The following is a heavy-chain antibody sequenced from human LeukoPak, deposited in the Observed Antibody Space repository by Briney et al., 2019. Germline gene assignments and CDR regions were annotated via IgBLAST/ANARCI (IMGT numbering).Heavy chain of an antibody. CDR2: IYTSGST. J-gene: IGHJ6*02. CDR1: GGSISSYY. Sequence: SETLSLTCTVSGGSISSYYWSWIRQPAGKGLEWIGRIYTSGSTNYNPSLKSRVTMSVDTSKNQFSLKLSSVTAADTAVYYCARDQYCSSTSCYTNYYYGMDVWGQGTTDTVSS. CDR3: ARDQYCSSTSCYTNYYYGMDV. V-gene: IGHV4-4*07. D-gene: IGHD2-2*02.